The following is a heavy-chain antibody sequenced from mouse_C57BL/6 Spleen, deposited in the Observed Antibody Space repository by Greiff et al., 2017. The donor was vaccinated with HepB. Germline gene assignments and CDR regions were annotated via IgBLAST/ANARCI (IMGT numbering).Heavy chain of an antibody. V-gene: IGHV3-6*01. CDR1: GYSITSGYY. J-gene: IGHJ3*01. D-gene: IGHD1-1*01. Sequence: ESGPGLVKPSQSLSLTCSVTGYSITSGYYWNWIRQFPGNKLEWMGYISYDGSNNYNPSLKNRISITRDTSKNQFFLKLNSVTTEDTATYYCAREGLRQGFAYWGQGTLVTVSA. CDR3: AREGLRQGFAY. CDR2: ISYDGSN.